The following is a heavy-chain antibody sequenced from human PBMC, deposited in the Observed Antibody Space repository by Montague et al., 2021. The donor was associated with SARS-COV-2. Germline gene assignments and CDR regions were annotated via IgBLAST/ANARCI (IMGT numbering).Heavy chain of an antibody. CDR1: GFSLSTSGMR. CDR3: ARSYYDILTAYYTPVEY. CDR2: IDWDDDK. V-gene: IGHV2-70*04. D-gene: IGHD3-9*01. Sequence: PALVKPTQTLTLTCTFSGFSLSTSGMRASWIRQPPGKALEWLARIDWDDDKFYSTSLKTRLTISKDTSKNQVVLTMTNMDPVDTATYYCARSYYDILTAYYTPVEYGGQGTLVTGSS. J-gene: IGHJ4*02.